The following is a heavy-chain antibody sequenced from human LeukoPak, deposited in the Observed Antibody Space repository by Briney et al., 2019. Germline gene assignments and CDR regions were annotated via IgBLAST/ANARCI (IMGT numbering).Heavy chain of an antibody. CDR1: GFTFSSYG. Sequence: GGSLRLSCAASGFTFSSYGMHWVRQAPGKGLEGLAVIWYDGSNKYYADSVKGRFTISRDNSKTTLYLQMNSLRAEDTAVYYCARDVITGTTNWFDTWGQGTLVTVSS. V-gene: IGHV3-33*01. CDR3: ARDVITGTTNWFDT. CDR2: IWYDGSNK. J-gene: IGHJ5*02. D-gene: IGHD1-14*01.